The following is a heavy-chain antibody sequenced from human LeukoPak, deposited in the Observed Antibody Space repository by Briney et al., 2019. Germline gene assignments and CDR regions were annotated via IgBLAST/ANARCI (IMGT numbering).Heavy chain of an antibody. J-gene: IGHJ4*02. Sequence: PSETLSFTCTVSGGSISSSSYYWGWIRQPPGKGLEWIGSVFYSGSTYYNPSLKSRVTISVDTSKNQFSLKVRSVTAADTAVYYCARVYDFWSNYYDQWGQGTLVTVSS. CDR1: GGSISSSSYY. CDR2: VFYSGST. V-gene: IGHV4-39*07. D-gene: IGHD3-3*01. CDR3: ARVYDFWSNYYDQ.